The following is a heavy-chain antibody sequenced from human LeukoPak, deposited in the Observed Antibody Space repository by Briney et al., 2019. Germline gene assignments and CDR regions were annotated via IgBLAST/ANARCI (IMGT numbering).Heavy chain of an antibody. J-gene: IGHJ3*02. CDR3: ASPMTLVLRGLAGIDAFNI. CDR1: GGSISSSSYY. Sequence: KTSETLSLTCTVSGGSISSSSYYWGWIRQPPGKGLEWIGSIYYSGSTYYNPSLNSRVTISLDTSKNQFSLKLSSVTAAVSAVYYCASPMTLVLRGLAGIDAFNIWGQGTMVTVSS. V-gene: IGHV4-39*07. CDR2: IYYSGST. D-gene: IGHD3-22*01.